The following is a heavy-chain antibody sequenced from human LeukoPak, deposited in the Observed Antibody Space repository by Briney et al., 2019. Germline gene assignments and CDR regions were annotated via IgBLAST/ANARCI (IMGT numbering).Heavy chain of an antibody. CDR2: ISGSGTGT. CDR3: MSYAGRSDDY. J-gene: IGHJ4*02. CDR1: GFTFNSFA. V-gene: IGHV3-23*01. D-gene: IGHD3-16*01. Sequence: GGSLRLSCAASGFTFNSFAMTWVRQAPGRGLEWVSDISGSGTGTYHADSVKGRFTISRDNSKNTLYLQMSSLGAEDTAVYYCMSYAGRSDDYWGQGTLVTVSS.